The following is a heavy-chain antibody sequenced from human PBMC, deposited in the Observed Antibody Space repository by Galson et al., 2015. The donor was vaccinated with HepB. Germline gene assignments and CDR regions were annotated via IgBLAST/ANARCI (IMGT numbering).Heavy chain of an antibody. V-gene: IGHV3-49*03. Sequence: SLRLSCAASGFTFGDYAMSWFRQAPGKGLEWVGFIRSKAYGGTTEYAASVKGRFTVSRDDSKSIAYLQMNSLKTVDTAVYYCTRDRGQQLAFDYWGQGTLVTVSS. CDR3: TRDRGQQLAFDY. J-gene: IGHJ4*02. CDR2: IRSKAYGGTT. D-gene: IGHD6-13*01. CDR1: GFTFGDYA.